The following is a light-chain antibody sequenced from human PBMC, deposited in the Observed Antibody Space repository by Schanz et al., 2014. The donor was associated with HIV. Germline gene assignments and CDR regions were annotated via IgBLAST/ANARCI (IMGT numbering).Light chain of an antibody. CDR2: ATS. CDR1: QSVGGSQ. CDR3: QQSGSSPQT. J-gene: IGKJ1*01. V-gene: IGKV3-20*01. Sequence: EIVLTQSPGRLSLSPGERATLSCRASQSVGGSQLAWFQLKRGQPPRLLIYATSFRAVGIPDRFSGSGSETDFTLTISRLEPEDFAVYYCQQSGSSPQTFGQGTKVEIK.